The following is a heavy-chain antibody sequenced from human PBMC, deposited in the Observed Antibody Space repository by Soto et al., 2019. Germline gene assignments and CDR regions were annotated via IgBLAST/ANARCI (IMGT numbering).Heavy chain of an antibody. D-gene: IGHD6-13*01. J-gene: IGHJ4*01. CDR1: GYTFTDYY. V-gene: IGHV1-2*02. CDR3: ARDSAAAAGLSFDS. CDR2: INDNSGAT. Sequence: ASVKVSCKASGYTFTDYYMHWVRRAPGQGLEWMGWINDNSGATRYSQRFQGRVTLTRDTSISTAYMELSSLRSDDTAVYYCARDSAAAAGLSFDSWGQGTRVTVSS.